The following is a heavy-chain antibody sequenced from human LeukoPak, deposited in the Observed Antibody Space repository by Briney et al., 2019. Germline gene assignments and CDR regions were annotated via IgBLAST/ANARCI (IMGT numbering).Heavy chain of an antibody. Sequence: GESLKISCKGSGYSFTSYWISWVRQMPGEGLEWMGRIDPSDSYTKYSPSLQGHVTISGDESISTAYLQWSSLKASDTAMYYCARHFLGELPDMDVWGQGTTVTVSS. J-gene: IGHJ6*02. CDR3: ARHFLGELPDMDV. CDR1: GYSFTSYW. D-gene: IGHD1-26*01. V-gene: IGHV5-10-1*01. CDR2: IDPSDSYT.